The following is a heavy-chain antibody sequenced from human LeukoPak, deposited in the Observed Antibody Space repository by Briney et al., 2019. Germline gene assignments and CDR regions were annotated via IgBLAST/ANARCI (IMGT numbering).Heavy chain of an antibody. CDR3: ARVAYYDSRAQDV. V-gene: IGHV3-11*04. CDR1: GFTFSDYY. CDR2: ISSSGSTI. D-gene: IGHD3-22*01. Sequence: GGSLRLSCAASGFTFSDYYMSWIRQAPGKGLEGVSYISSSGSTIYYADSVKGRFTISRDNAKNSLYLQMNSLRAEDTAVYYCARVAYYDSRAQDVWGQGTMVTVSS. J-gene: IGHJ3*01.